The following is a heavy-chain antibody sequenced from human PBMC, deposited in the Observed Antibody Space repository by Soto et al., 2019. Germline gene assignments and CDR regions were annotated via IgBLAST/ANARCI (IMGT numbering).Heavy chain of an antibody. CDR2: IKQDGSEK. J-gene: IGHJ4*02. Sequence: GGSLRLSCAASGFTFSSYWMSWVRQAPGKGLEWVANIKQDGSEKYYVDSVKGRLTISRDNAKNSLYLQMNSLRAEDTAVYYCARVGITMVLVYWGQGTLVTVSS. D-gene: IGHD3-10*01. CDR1: GFTFSSYW. V-gene: IGHV3-7*05. CDR3: ARVGITMVLVY.